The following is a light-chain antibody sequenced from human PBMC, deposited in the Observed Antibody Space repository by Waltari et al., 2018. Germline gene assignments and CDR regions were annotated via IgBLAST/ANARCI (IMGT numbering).Light chain of an antibody. V-gene: IGKV1-39*01. CDR1: QSISSY. J-gene: IGKJ2*01. CDR2: VAS. Sequence: DIQMTQSPSSLSASVGASVTITCRASQSISSYLNWYQQKPGKAPKLLIYVASSLQSGVPSRFSGSGSGTDFTLTISSLQSEDFATYYCQQTSSTPPYTFGQGTKLEIK. CDR3: QQTSSTPPYT.